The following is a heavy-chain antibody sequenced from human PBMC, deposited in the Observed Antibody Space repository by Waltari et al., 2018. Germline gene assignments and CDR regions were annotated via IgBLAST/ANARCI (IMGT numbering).Heavy chain of an antibody. CDR1: GASLNSNSW. D-gene: IGHD1-26*01. CDR3: ARDRGIGLYFDS. J-gene: IGHJ4*02. Sequence: QLQLQESGPGLVKPSGTLSLTCTVSGASLNSNSWWSWVRQPPEKGLEWIGQIHRSGRSNYNPSLESRVTISLDTSNRQFSLKLTSTTAADTAVYYCARDRGIGLYFDSWGQGTLVTVSP. V-gene: IGHV4-4*02. CDR2: IHRSGRS.